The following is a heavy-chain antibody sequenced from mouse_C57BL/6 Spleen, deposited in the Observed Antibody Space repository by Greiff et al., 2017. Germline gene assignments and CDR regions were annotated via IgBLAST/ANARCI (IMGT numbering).Heavy chain of an antibody. D-gene: IGHD1-1*01. Sequence: QVQLQQSGPGLVQPSQSLSITCTVSGFSLTSYGVHWVRQSPGKGLEWLGVIWSGGSTDYNAAFISRLSISKDNSKSQVFFKMNSLKAGDTAIYYCARTTSAIYYYGSFDYWGQGTTLTVSS. CDR1: GFSLTSYG. CDR2: IWSGGST. J-gene: IGHJ2*01. V-gene: IGHV2-2*01. CDR3: ARTTSAIYYYGSFDY.